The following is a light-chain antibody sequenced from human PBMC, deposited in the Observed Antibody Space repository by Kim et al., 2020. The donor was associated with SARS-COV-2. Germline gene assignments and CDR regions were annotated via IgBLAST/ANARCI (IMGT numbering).Light chain of an antibody. CDR1: SLRSYY. CDR3: NSRDSNDNVV. Sequence: VSLGQTDRITCQGDSLRSYYATWYQQKTGQAPIVVIYGKNNRPSGIPDRFSGSSSGNTASLTITGTQAGDEADYYCNSRDSNDNVVFGGGTQLTVL. CDR2: GKN. J-gene: IGLJ2*01. V-gene: IGLV3-19*01.